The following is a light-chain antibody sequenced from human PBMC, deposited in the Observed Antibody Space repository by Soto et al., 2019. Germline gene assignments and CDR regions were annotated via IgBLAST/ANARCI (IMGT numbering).Light chain of an antibody. J-gene: IGLJ1*01. V-gene: IGLV2-14*01. Sequence: QCVLTQPASVSGSPGQSITISCTGTSSDIGAYNYVSWYQQHPGKAPKLLIYDVNYRPSGVSNRLSGSKSGNTASLTISGLQAEDEADYYCSSYAISSAYAFGPGTKVTVL. CDR3: SSYAISSAYA. CDR1: SSDIGAYNY. CDR2: DVN.